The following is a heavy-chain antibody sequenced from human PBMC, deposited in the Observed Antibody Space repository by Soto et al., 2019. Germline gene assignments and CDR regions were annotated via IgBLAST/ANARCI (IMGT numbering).Heavy chain of an antibody. Sequence: SETLSLTCAVYGGSFSGYYWSWIRQPPGKGLEWIGEINHSGSTNYNPSLKSRVTISVDTSKNQFSLKLSSVTAADTAVYYCASITGTLGWFDPWGQGTLVTVS. J-gene: IGHJ5*02. CDR2: INHSGST. CDR3: ASITGTLGWFDP. D-gene: IGHD1-20*01. V-gene: IGHV4-34*01. CDR1: GGSFSGYY.